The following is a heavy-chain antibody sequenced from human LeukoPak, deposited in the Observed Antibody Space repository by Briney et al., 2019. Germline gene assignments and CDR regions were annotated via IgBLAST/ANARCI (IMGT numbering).Heavy chain of an antibody. D-gene: IGHD3-10*01. V-gene: IGHV1-2*02. J-gene: IGHJ4*02. Sequence: ASVTVSDKASEYTYTRYFMHWVRQAPGQGQEWMGWINPDSGGTNYAQKFQGRVTMTRDTSISTAYMELSRLRSDDTAIYYCARDYASLGSGDFDYWGQGTLVTVSS. CDR1: EYTYTRYF. CDR3: ARDYASLGSGDFDY. CDR2: INPDSGGT.